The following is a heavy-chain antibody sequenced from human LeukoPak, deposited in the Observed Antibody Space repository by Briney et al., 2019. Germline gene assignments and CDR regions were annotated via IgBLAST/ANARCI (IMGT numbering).Heavy chain of an antibody. CDR3: ARDRIDGGTPCAFDI. CDR2: ISAYNGNT. V-gene: IGHV1-18*01. D-gene: IGHD4-23*01. CDR1: GYTFTSYG. Sequence: GASVKVSCKASGYTFTSYGISWVRQAPGQGLEWMGWISAYNGNTNYAQKLQGRVTMITDTSTSTAYMELRSLRSDDTAVYYCARDRIDGGTPCAFDIWGQGTMVTVSS. J-gene: IGHJ3*02.